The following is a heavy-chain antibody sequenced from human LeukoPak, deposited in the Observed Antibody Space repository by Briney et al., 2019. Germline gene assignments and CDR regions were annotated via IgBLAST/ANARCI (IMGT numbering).Heavy chain of an antibody. CDR1: GGTFSSYA. CDR3: ARAASYYDSSGSRDAFDI. J-gene: IGHJ3*02. V-gene: IGHV1-69*04. CDR2: IIPILGIA. D-gene: IGHD3-22*01. Sequence: SVKVSCKASGGTFSSYAISWVRQAPGQGLEWMGRIIPILGIANHAQKFQGRVTITADKSTSTAYMELSSLRSEDTAVYYCARAASYYDSSGSRDAFDIWGQGTMVTVSS.